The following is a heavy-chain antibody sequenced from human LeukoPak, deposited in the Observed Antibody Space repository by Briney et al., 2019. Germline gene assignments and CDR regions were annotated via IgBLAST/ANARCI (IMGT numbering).Heavy chain of an antibody. CDR3: GRSPTGVAPLDY. CDR2: VRKKANSYST. CDR1: GFTFSDHH. Sequence: QCGGSLRLSCAASGFTFSDHHMDWVRQAPGKGLEWVARVRKKANSYSTEYAASVKGRFIISRDDSTNSLYLQMNSLETGDTAVYYCGRSPTGVAPLDYWGQGTLVTVSS. V-gene: IGHV3-72*01. J-gene: IGHJ4*02. D-gene: IGHD3-3*01.